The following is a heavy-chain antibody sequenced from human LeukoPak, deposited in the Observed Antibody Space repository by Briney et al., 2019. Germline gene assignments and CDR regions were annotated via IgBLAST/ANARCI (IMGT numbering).Heavy chain of an antibody. CDR3: ARAIAAAAPDY. CDR1: GGSFSGYY. CDR2: INHSGST. D-gene: IGHD6-13*01. Sequence: SETLSLTCAVYGGSFSGYYWSWIRQPPGKGLEWIGEINHSGSTNYNPSLKSRVTISVDTSKNQFSLRLSSVTAADTAVYYCARAIAAAAPDYWGQETLVTVSS. V-gene: IGHV4-34*01. J-gene: IGHJ4*02.